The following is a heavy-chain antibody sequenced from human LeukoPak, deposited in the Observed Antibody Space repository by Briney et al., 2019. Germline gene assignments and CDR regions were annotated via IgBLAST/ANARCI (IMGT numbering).Heavy chain of an antibody. J-gene: IGHJ4*02. CDR1: GFTFSSYA. V-gene: IGHV3-23*01. CDR2: ISGSGGST. CDR3: AKMGSHRGSSLGG. Sequence: GGSLRLSCAASGFTFSSYAMNWVRQAPGKGLEWVSAISGSGGSTYYADSVKGRFTISRDNSKNTLYLQMNSLRAEDTAVYYCAKMGSHRGSSLGGWGQGTLVTVSS. D-gene: IGHD1-26*01.